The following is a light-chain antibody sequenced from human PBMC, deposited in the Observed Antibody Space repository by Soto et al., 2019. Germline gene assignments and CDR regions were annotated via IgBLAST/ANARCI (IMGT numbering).Light chain of an antibody. Sequence: EIVMTQSPATLSVSPGEGATLSCRASQSVSTHLAWYQQIPGQAPRRLIYAASSRATGVPDRFSGSGSGTDFTLTISRLEPEDFAVYYCQQYASSPTFGEGTRLEIK. CDR2: AAS. CDR1: QSVSTH. CDR3: QQYASSPT. J-gene: IGKJ5*01. V-gene: IGKV3-20*01.